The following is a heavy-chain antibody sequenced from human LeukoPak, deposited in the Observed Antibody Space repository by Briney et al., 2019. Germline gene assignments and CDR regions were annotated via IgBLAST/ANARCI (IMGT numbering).Heavy chain of an antibody. CDR2: INHSGST. J-gene: IGHJ6*03. CDR3: ARGRLELLRDYYYHYMDV. V-gene: IGHV4-34*01. D-gene: IGHD1-7*01. Sequence: SETLSLTCAVYGGSFSGYYWSWIRQPPGKGLEWIGEINHSGSTNYNPSLKSRVTISVDTSKNQFSLKLSSVTAADTAVYYCARGRLELLRDYYYHYMDVWGKGTTVTVSS. CDR1: GGSFSGYY.